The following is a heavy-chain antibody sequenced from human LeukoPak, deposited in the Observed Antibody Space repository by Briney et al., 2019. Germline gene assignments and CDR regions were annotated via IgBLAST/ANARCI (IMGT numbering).Heavy chain of an antibody. CDR2: ISAYNGNT. D-gene: IGHD3-9*01. CDR3: AREGSLRYFDWLPPLYYYYMDV. CDR1: GYTFTSYG. V-gene: IGHV1-18*01. Sequence: ASVTVSCKASGYTFTSYGISWVRQAPGQGLEWMGWISAYNGNTNYAQKLQGRVTMTTDTSTSTAYMELRSLRSDDTAVYYCAREGSLRYFDWLPPLYYYYMDVWGKGTTVTVSS. J-gene: IGHJ6*03.